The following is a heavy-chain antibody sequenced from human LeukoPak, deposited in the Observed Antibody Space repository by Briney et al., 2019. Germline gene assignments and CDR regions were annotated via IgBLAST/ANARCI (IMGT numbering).Heavy chain of an antibody. CDR1: GYTFTSYD. CDR2: MNPNRGNT. V-gene: IGHV1-8*01. Sequence: ASVKVSCKASGYTFTSYDINWVRQATGQGLEWMGWMNPNRGNTGYAQKFQGRVTMTRNTSISTAYMELSSLRSEDTAVYYCARGVKVLRYFDWLLHRREYYYYGMDVWGQGTTVTVSS. D-gene: IGHD3-9*01. J-gene: IGHJ6*02. CDR3: ARGVKVLRYFDWLLHRREYYYYGMDV.